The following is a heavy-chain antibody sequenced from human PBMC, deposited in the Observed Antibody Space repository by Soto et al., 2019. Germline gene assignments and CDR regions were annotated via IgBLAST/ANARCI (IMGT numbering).Heavy chain of an antibody. Sequence: QIQRVQSGGEVERPGASVTVSCEASGYIFTTYGLSWVRQTPAHGLEWMGWISTDSGYTQYSQLLQGRVTMTRDTSTNTAYMELRDLTFDDTGIYYCARDRPPGSLYGMDAWGQGTAVTVSS. CDR2: ISTDSGYT. CDR1: GYIFTTYG. J-gene: IGHJ6*02. CDR3: ARDRPPGSLYGMDA. V-gene: IGHV1-18*01.